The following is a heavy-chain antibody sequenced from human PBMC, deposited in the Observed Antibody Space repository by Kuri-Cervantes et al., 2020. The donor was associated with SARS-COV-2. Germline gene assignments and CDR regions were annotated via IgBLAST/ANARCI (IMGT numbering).Heavy chain of an antibody. Sequence: SETLSLTCTVSGGSISSGDYYWGWIRQPPGKGLEWIGSIYYSRSTYYNPSLKSRVTISVDTSKNQFSLKLSSVTAADTAVYYCARVGVVIAIPDYWGQGTLVTVSS. J-gene: IGHJ4*02. CDR1: GGSISSGDYY. D-gene: IGHD2-21*01. CDR3: ARVGVVIAIPDY. CDR2: IYYSRST. V-gene: IGHV4-39*07.